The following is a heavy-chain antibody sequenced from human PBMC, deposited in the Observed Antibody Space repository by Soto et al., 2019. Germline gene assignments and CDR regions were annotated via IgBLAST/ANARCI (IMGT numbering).Heavy chain of an antibody. D-gene: IGHD3-10*01. J-gene: IGHJ4*02. Sequence: SGGSLRLSCAASGFIFSSYWMSWVRQAPGKGLEWVANIKQDGSETYYVDSVKGRFTISRDNAKNSLYLQMNTLRAEDTAVYYCAREGQFAYWGQGTLVTVS. CDR1: GFIFSSYW. V-gene: IGHV3-7*03. CDR3: AREGQFAY. CDR2: IKQDGSET.